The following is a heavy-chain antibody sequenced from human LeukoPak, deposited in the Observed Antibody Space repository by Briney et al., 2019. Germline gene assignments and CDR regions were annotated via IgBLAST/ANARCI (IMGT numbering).Heavy chain of an antibody. D-gene: IGHD1-26*01. Sequence: PGGSLRLSCAASGFPFNSHGMHWVRQAPGKGLEWLAVISYEGSKQYYADSVKGRFTISRDSSNNTLYLQMNSLRVEDTAVYYCAKDGPRYSGTYCDYWGQGTLVIVSS. J-gene: IGHJ4*02. CDR3: AKDGPRYSGTYCDY. V-gene: IGHV3-30*18. CDR1: GFPFNSHG. CDR2: ISYEGSKQ.